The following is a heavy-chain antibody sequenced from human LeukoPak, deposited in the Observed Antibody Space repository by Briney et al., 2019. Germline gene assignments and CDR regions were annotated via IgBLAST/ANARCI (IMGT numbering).Heavy chain of an antibody. CDR3: ARGGYYDNSGASDY. Sequence: GGSLRLSCAASGFTFDDYGRSWVRQAPGKGLEWVSGINWNGDSTGYADSVKGRFTVSRDNAKNSLYLQMNSLRAEDTALYYCARGGYYDNSGASDYWGQGTLVSVSS. CDR1: GFTFDDYG. J-gene: IGHJ4*02. V-gene: IGHV3-20*04. CDR2: INWNGDST. D-gene: IGHD3-22*01.